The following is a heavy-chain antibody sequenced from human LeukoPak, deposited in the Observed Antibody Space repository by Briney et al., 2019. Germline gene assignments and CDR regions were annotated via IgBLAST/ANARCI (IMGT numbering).Heavy chain of an antibody. CDR2: LSSGDNT. D-gene: IGHD2-2*01. Sequence: GGSLRLSCAASGFSVNSYYMSWVRQAPGRGLEWVSALSSGDNTHYADSVNGRFTISRDNSKNTLYLQLNSLRAEDTAVYYCARRYCSTCPTGHAFDLWGQGTMVTVSS. J-gene: IGHJ3*01. V-gene: IGHV3-53*01. CDR3: ARRYCSTCPTGHAFDL. CDR1: GFSVNSYY.